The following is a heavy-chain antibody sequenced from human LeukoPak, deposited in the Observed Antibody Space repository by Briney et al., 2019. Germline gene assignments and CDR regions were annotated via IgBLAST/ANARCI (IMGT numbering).Heavy chain of an antibody. CDR3: AKDYSGTYYRGADY. J-gene: IGHJ4*02. D-gene: IGHD1-26*01. CDR1: GFNFHNFA. Sequence: GGSLRLSCEASGFNFHNFAMHWVRQAPGKGLEWVAVISNDERNKYYTNSVKGRFTISRDNSKNTLYLQMNSLRAEDTAVYYCAKDYSGTYYRGADYWGQGTLVTVSS. CDR2: ISNDERNK. V-gene: IGHV3-30*04.